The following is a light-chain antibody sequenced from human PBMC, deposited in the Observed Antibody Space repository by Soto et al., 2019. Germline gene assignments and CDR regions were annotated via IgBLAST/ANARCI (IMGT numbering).Light chain of an antibody. CDR1: QSVSSNN. J-gene: IGKJ5*01. Sequence: EIVLTQSPGTLSLSPGETATLSCRASQSVSSNNLAWYHQKPGQTPSLLIYGASTRATGIPDRFSGSGSGTDFTLTSSRLEPEDFRVYYCQQYDNSITFGQETRPQIE. CDR2: GAS. V-gene: IGKV3-20*01. CDR3: QQYDNSIT.